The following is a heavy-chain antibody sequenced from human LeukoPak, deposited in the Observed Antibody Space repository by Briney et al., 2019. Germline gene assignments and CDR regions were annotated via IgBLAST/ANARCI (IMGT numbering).Heavy chain of an antibody. CDR3: AKDGGHCSGGSCYWYFDY. V-gene: IGHV3-23*01. J-gene: IGHJ4*02. CDR1: GFTFSSYA. CDR2: ISGSGGST. D-gene: IGHD2-15*01. Sequence: GGSLRLSCAASGFTFSSYAMSWVRQAPGKGLEWVSAISGSGGSTYYADSVKGRFTISRGNSKSTLYLQMNSLRAEDTAVYYCAKDGGHCSGGSCYWYFDYWGQGTLVTVSS.